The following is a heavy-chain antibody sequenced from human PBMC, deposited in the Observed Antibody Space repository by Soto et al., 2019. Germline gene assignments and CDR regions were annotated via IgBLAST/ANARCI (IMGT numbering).Heavy chain of an antibody. CDR1: GFTFSSYS. D-gene: IGHD2-2*02. J-gene: IGHJ4*02. V-gene: IGHV3-21*01. CDR3: TSHSDYCDSTSCYNY. CDR2: ISSSGSFI. Sequence: EVQLVESGGGLVKPGGSLRLSCAASGFTFSSYSMNWVRQAPGKGLEWVSSISSSGSFIDYADSVKGRFTISRDNAKNSLYLQMNSQRAEDTAVYYCTSHSDYCDSTSCYNYWGQGTLVTVSS.